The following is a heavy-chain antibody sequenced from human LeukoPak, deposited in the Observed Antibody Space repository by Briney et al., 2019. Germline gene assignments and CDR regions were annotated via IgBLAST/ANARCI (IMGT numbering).Heavy chain of an antibody. CDR1: GFTFSSYG. CDR3: AKEPYGSGSYGYGFQH. V-gene: IGHV3-30*18. D-gene: IGHD3-10*01. CDR2: ISYDGSNK. Sequence: GRSLRLSCAASGFTFSSYGMHWVRQAPGKGLEWVAVISYDGSNKYYADSVKGRFTISRDNSKNTLYLQMNSLRAEDTAVYYCAKEPYGSGSYGYGFQHWGQGTLVTVSS. J-gene: IGHJ1*01.